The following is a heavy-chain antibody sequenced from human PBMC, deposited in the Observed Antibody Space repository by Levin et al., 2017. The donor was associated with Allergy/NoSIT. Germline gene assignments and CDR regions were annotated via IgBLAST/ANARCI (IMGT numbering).Heavy chain of an antibody. CDR1: GFTFSGYT. CDR2: VSASGDKS. J-gene: IGHJ4*02. Sequence: GGSLRLSCSASGFTFSGYTMSWVRQAPEKGLEWVSAVSASGDKSFYANSVKGRFTISRDNSKNTLSLQMNSLRAEDTALYYCARDESDSSGYYWDYWGQGTLVSVSS. CDR3: ARDESDSSGYYWDY. D-gene: IGHD3-22*01. V-gene: IGHV3-23*01.